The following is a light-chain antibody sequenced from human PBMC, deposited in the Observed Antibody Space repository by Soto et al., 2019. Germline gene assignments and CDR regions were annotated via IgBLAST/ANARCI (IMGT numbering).Light chain of an antibody. CDR1: NIGRKT. CDR2: DDS. CDR3: QVWDSSSDHWV. Sequence: SYELTQPPSVSVAPGQTARITCGGNNIGRKTVHWYQQKPGQAPVLAVYDDSDRPSGIPERFSGSNSGNTATLTISRVEAGDEADYYCQVWDSSSDHWVFGGGTKVTVL. V-gene: IGLV3-21*02. J-gene: IGLJ3*02.